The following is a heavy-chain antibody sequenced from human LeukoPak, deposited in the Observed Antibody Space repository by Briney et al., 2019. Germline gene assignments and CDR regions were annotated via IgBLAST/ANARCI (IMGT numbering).Heavy chain of an antibody. CDR3: ARGDSGPYYDSSGSISYYFDY. J-gene: IGHJ4*02. Sequence: SETLSLTCTVSGGSISSYYWSWIRQPPGKGLEWIGYIYYSGSTNYNPSLKSRVTISVDTSKHQFPLKLSSVTAADTAVYYCARGDSGPYYDSSGSISYYFDYWGQGTLVTVSS. CDR2: IYYSGST. V-gene: IGHV4-59*01. CDR1: GGSISSYY. D-gene: IGHD3-22*01.